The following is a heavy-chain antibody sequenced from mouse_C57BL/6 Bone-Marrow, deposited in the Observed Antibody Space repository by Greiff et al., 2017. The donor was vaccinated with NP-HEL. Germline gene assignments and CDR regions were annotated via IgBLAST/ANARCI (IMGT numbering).Heavy chain of an antibody. CDR1: GYTFTDYY. D-gene: IGHD1-1*01. Sequence: VQLQQSGPELVKPGASVKISCKASGYTFTDYYINWVKQRPGQGLEWIGWIFPGSGSTYYNEKFKGKATLTVDKSSSTAYMLLSSLTSEDSAVYFCERRGYYGSSYPFYAMDYWGQGTSVTVSS. CDR2: IFPGSGST. CDR3: ERRGYYGSSYPFYAMDY. J-gene: IGHJ4*01. V-gene: IGHV1-75*01.